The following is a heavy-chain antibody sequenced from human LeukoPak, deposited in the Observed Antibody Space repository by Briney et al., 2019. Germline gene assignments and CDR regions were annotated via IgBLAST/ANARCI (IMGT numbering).Heavy chain of an antibody. CDR3: VSGEWFNFDY. CDR1: GYSISSGYY. CDR2: IYHSGST. D-gene: IGHD3-3*01. J-gene: IGHJ4*02. V-gene: IGHV4-38-2*01. Sequence: SETLSLTCAVSGYSISSGYYWGWIRQPPGKGLEWIGSIYHSGSTYYNPSLKGRVTISVDTSKNQFSLKLSSVTAADTAVYYCVSGEWFNFDYWGQGTLVTVSS.